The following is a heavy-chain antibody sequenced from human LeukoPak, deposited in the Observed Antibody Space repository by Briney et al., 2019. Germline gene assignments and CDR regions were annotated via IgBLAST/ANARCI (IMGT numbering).Heavy chain of an antibody. CDR1: GYTLTELS. V-gene: IGHV1-24*01. CDR3: ATITGYSSSWYGLTNYYYGMDV. CDR2: FDPEDGET. Sequence: ASVRVSCKVSGYTLTELSMHWVRQAPGKGLEWMGGFDPEDGETIYAQKFQGRVTMTEDTSTDTAYMELSSLRSEDTAVYYCATITGYSSSWYGLTNYYYGMDVWGQGTTVTVSS. D-gene: IGHD6-13*01. J-gene: IGHJ6*02.